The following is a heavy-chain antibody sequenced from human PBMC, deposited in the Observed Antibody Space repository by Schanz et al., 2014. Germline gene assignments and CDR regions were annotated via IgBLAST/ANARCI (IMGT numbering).Heavy chain of an antibody. CDR2: LSWNRRSV. D-gene: IGHD4-17*01. V-gene: IGHV3-9*01. Sequence: VQLVESGGGVVQPGRSLRLSCAASGFMFSSYGLHWVRQAPGKGLEWVAGLSWNRRSVGYADSVKGRFTISRDNANNTLDLQMKSLRPEDTALYYCVKDTNGGDSGNYHAFDVWGQGTRVTVSS. CDR1: GFMFSSYG. J-gene: IGHJ3*01. CDR3: VKDTNGGDSGNYHAFDV.